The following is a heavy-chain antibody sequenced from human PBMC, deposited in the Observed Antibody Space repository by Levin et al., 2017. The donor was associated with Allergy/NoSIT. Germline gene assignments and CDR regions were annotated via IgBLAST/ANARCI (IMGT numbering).Heavy chain of an antibody. D-gene: IGHD2-15*01. CDR3: ARDGR. J-gene: IGHJ4*02. CDR2: IFQSGRA. Sequence: SQTLSLTCAASNYSGKSFFYWGWLRQSPTKGLEWIASIFQSGRAYYAPSLKSRLTISTDTAKSHLSLKLRSVTAADTATYYCARDGRWGQGILVTVSS. CDR1: NYSGKSFFY. V-gene: IGHV4-38-2*02.